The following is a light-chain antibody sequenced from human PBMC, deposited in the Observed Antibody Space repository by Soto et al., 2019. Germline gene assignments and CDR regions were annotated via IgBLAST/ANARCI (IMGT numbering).Light chain of an antibody. CDR2: GAS. V-gene: IGKV3-20*01. CDR3: HQYGTSPWT. J-gene: IGKJ1*01. CDR1: ETVTSDY. Sequence: EVVLTQSPGTLSLSPGERATLSCRASETVTSDYLAWYQQKPGQAPRLLFYGASRRAAGIPDRFSGSGSGTDFTLIISRLEPEDFVVYYCHQYGTSPWTFSQGTKVEIK.